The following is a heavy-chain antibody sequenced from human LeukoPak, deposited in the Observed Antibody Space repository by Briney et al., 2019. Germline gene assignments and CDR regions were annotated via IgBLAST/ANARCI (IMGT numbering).Heavy chain of an antibody. CDR3: ARYYYDSSGSQGAFDM. D-gene: IGHD3-22*01. Sequence: PGGSLRLSCAASGFTFSSFWMNWVRQAPGKGLVWVSRINSDGSTTTYADSVKGRFTISRDNARNTLYLQMNSLRAEDTADYYCARYYYDSSGSQGAFDMWGQGTMVTVSS. CDR1: GFTFSSFW. J-gene: IGHJ3*02. CDR2: INSDGSTT. V-gene: IGHV3-74*01.